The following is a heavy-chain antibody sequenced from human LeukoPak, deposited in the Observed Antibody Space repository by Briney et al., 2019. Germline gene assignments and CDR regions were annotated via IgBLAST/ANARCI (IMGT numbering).Heavy chain of an antibody. Sequence: ASVKVSCKASGYTFTDYYIHWVRQAPGQGLEWMGWINLNSGGTNYAQKFQGRVTMTRDTYINTAYMELSMLRSDDSAVYYCARDLAVAGRVPSDYWGQGTLLTVSS. CDR2: INLNSGGT. D-gene: IGHD6-19*01. V-gene: IGHV1-2*02. CDR1: GYTFTDYY. CDR3: ARDLAVAGRVPSDY. J-gene: IGHJ4*02.